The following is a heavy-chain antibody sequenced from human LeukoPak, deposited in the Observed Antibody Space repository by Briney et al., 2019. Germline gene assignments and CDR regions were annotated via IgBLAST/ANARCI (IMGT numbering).Heavy chain of an antibody. J-gene: IGHJ4*02. D-gene: IGHD1-26*01. Sequence: SVKVSCKASGGTFSSYAISWVRQAPGQGLEWMGGIIPIFGTANYAQKFQGRVTITTDESTSTAYMELSSLRSEDTAVYYCARGYGSYYYFDYWGQGTLVTVSS. V-gene: IGHV1-69*05. CDR3: ARGYGSYYYFDY. CDR2: IIPIFGTA. CDR1: GGTFSSYA.